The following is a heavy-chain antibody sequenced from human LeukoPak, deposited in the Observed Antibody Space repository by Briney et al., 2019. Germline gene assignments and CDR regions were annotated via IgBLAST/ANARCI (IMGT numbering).Heavy chain of an antibody. V-gene: IGHV3-11*01. CDR3: ARDGDSSGLFLDY. CDR1: GFTFSDYY. D-gene: IGHD6-19*01. Sequence: GGSLRLSRAASGFTFSDYYMSWIRQAPGKGLDWVSYISSSGSTIYYADSVKGRFTISRDNAKNSLYLQMNSLRAEDTAVYYCARDGDSSGLFLDYWGQGTLVSVSS. J-gene: IGHJ4*02. CDR2: ISSSGSTI.